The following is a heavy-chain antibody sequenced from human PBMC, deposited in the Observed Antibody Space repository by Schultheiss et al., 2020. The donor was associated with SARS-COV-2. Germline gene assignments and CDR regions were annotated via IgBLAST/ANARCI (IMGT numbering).Heavy chain of an antibody. CDR3: ARQEDYYYYMDV. Sequence: SETLSLTCSVSGGSISRYYWSWIRQPPGKGLEWIAYVYHSGSSNYSPSLRSRVTISLDTSKDQFSLNLRSVTAADTAVYYCARQEDYYYYMDVWGKGTTVTVSS. CDR2: VYHSGSS. CDR1: GGSISRYY. J-gene: IGHJ6*03. V-gene: IGHV4-59*08.